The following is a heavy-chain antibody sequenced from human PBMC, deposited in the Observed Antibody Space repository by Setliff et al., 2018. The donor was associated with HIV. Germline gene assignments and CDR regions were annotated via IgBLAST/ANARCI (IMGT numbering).Heavy chain of an antibody. CDR3: ARCSGSYPCDGMDV. V-gene: IGHV5-51*01. J-gene: IGHJ6*02. CDR1: GYRFTSYW. Sequence: GESLTISCKGFGYRFTSYWIGWARHMPGKGLEWMGIIYPSDSDTRYSPSFQGQVTISADKSISIAYLQWNSLKASDTAMYYCARCSGSYPCDGMDVWGQGTTVTVSS. D-gene: IGHD1-26*01. CDR2: IYPSDSDT.